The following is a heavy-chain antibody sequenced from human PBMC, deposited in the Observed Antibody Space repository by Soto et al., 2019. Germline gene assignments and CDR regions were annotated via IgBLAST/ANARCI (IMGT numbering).Heavy chain of an antibody. CDR2: IYYSGST. CDR1: GGSVSSGSYY. D-gene: IGHD3-10*01. V-gene: IGHV4-61*01. CDR3: ARDGYYGPNWFDP. Sequence: QVQLQESGPGLVKPSETLSLTCTVSGGSVSSGSYYWSWIRQPPGKGLEWIGYIYYSGSTNYNPSPKSRVTISVDTSKNQFSVKLSSVTAADTAVYYCARDGYYGPNWFDPWGQGTLVTVSS. J-gene: IGHJ5*02.